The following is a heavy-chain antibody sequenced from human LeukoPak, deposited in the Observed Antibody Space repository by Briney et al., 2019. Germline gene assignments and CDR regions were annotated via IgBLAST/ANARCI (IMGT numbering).Heavy chain of an antibody. CDR2: INHSAST. V-gene: IGHV4-34*01. CDR3: ARGHRIVGAKRGGTFDI. CDR1: GVSFSGYY. J-gene: IGHJ3*02. Sequence: SETLSLTCAVYGVSFSGYYWSWLRQPPGKGLEWLGKINHSASTNYNPSLKRRVTISVDTSKNQFSLKLSSVTAADTAVYYCARGHRIVGAKRGGTFDIWGQGTMVTVSS. D-gene: IGHD1-26*01.